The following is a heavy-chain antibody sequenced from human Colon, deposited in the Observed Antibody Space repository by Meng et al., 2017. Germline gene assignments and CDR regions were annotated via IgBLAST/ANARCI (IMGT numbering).Heavy chain of an antibody. CDR3: AKDQTTGSYLSAY. Sequence: QIHLIQSGAEVKKPGASLKLPCQTSGYTFGAHSMHWVRQAPGQGLEWVGRINPISDDTKYAQKFQGRVTMTRDTSISTAYLEVRSLTSDDTAVYYCAKDQTTGSYLSAYWGQGTLVTVSS. CDR1: GYTFGAHS. CDR2: INPISDDT. V-gene: IGHV1-2*06. D-gene: IGHD3-10*01. J-gene: IGHJ4*02.